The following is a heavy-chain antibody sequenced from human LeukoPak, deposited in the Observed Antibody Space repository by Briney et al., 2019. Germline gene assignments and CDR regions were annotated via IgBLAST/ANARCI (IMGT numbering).Heavy chain of an antibody. Sequence: GASVKVSCKVSGYTLTELSMHWVRQAPGQGLEWMGWTNPNSGGTNYAQKFQGRVTMTRDTSISTAYMELSRLRSDDTAVYYCARVGSSWPADYWGQGTLVTVSS. D-gene: IGHD6-13*01. CDR2: TNPNSGGT. J-gene: IGHJ4*02. CDR3: ARVGSSWPADY. V-gene: IGHV1-2*02. CDR1: GYTLTELS.